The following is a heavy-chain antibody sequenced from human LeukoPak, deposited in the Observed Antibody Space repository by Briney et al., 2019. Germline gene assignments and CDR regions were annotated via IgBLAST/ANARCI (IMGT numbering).Heavy chain of an antibody. J-gene: IGHJ4*02. D-gene: IGHD3-9*01. CDR3: GRYFDLSTIDY. CDR1: GFTFSSYS. Sequence: GGSLRLSCAASGFTFSSYSMNWVRQAPGKGLEWVSSITSSSRYIYYADSVKGRFTISRDNAKNSLYLQMNSLRAEDTAVYYCGRYFDLSTIDYWGQGTLVTVSS. CDR2: ITSSSRYI. V-gene: IGHV3-21*01.